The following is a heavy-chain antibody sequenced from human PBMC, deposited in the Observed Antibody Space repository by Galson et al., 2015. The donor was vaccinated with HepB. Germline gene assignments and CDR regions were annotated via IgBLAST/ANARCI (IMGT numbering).Heavy chain of an antibody. V-gene: IGHV1-69*13. J-gene: IGHJ5*02. D-gene: IGHD2-2*02. CDR3: ARASTGGYCSSTSCYKNWFDP. Sequence: SVKVSCKASGGTFSSYAISWVRQAPGQGLEWMGGIIPIFGTANYAQKFQGRVTITADVSTSTAYMELSSLRSEDTAVYYCARASTGGYCSSTSCYKNWFDPWGQGTLVTVSS. CDR2: IIPIFGTA. CDR1: GGTFSSYA.